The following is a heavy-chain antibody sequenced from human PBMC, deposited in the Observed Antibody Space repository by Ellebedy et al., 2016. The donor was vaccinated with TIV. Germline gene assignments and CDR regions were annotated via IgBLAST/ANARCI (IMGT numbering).Heavy chain of an antibody. CDR1: GYTFTSYD. V-gene: IGHV1-69*13. CDR2: FDPEDGET. D-gene: IGHD1-7*01. Sequence: SVKVSXXASGYTFTSYDINWVRQAPGKGLEWMGGFDPEDGETIYAQKFQGRVTITADESTSTAYMELSSLRSEDTAVYYCARGKGGNFHDYWGQGTLVTVSS. J-gene: IGHJ4*02. CDR3: ARGKGGNFHDY.